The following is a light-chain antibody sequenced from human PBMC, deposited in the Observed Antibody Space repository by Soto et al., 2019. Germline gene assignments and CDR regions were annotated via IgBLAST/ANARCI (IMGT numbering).Light chain of an antibody. CDR2: TVS. Sequence: EIVMAQPHPSLPVTAGEPSAMSGMSIQVRLDSDDGNTYLDWYLQKPGQSPQLLIYTVSYRASGVPDRFSGSGSGTDFTLKISRVEAEDVGVYYCMQRIEFPLTFGGGAKVDI. CDR3: MQRIEFPLT. V-gene: IGKV2-40*01. CDR1: QVRLDSDDGNTY. J-gene: IGKJ4*01.